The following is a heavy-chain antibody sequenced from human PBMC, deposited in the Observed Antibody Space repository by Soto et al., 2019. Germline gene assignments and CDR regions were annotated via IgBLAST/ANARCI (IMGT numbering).Heavy chain of an antibody. J-gene: IGHJ5*02. Sequence: SETLSLTCAVSGGSISSGGYSWSWIRQPPGKGLEWIGYIYHSGSTYYNPSLKSRVTISVDTSKNQFSLKLSSVPAADTAVYYCARRLPSSYGYVPWFDPWGQGTLVTASS. CDR3: ARRLPSSYGYVPWFDP. D-gene: IGHD5-18*01. CDR1: GGSISSGGYS. CDR2: IYHSGST. V-gene: IGHV4-30-2*02.